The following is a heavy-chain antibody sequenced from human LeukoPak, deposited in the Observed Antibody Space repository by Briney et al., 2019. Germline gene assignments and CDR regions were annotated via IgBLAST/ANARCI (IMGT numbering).Heavy chain of an antibody. D-gene: IGHD3-16*01. CDR2: IYYSGST. Sequence: SQTLSLTCPVSGGSISSGGYYWRWLRQHPGKGLAWLGYIYYSGSTYYNPSLKSRVTISVDTSKNQFSLKLSSVTAADTAVYYWAREGPYGGAIDYWGQGTLVSVSS. CDR3: AREGPYGGAIDY. V-gene: IGHV4-31*03. J-gene: IGHJ4*02. CDR1: GGSISSGGYY.